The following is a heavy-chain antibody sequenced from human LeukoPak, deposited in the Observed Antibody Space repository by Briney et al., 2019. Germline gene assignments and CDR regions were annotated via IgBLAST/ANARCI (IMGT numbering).Heavy chain of an antibody. CDR1: GGSISSYY. V-gene: IGHV4-4*09. CDR2: IYTSGST. Sequence: SEPLSLTCTVSGGSISSYYWSWIRQPPGKGLERIGYIYTSGSTNYNPSLKSRVTISVDTSKNQFSLKLSSVTAADTAVYYCARQGYGENIFDYWGQGTLVTVSS. D-gene: IGHD2-15*01. J-gene: IGHJ4*02. CDR3: ARQGYGENIFDY.